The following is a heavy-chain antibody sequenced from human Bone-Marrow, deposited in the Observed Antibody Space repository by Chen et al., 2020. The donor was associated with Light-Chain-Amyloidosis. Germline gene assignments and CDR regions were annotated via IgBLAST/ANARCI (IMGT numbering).Heavy chain of an antibody. CDR3: ARRRDGYNFAY. D-gene: IGHD5-12*01. V-gene: IGHV5-51*01. Sequence: EVQLEQSGPEVKKPGESLKISCKGSGYTFPNYWIGWVRQMPGKGLEWMGVIYPDDSDARYSPSFEGQVTISADKSITTAYLQWRSLKASDTAMYYCARRRDGYNFAYWGQGTLVTVSS. CDR2: IYPDDSDA. CDR1: GYTFPNYW. J-gene: IGHJ4*02.